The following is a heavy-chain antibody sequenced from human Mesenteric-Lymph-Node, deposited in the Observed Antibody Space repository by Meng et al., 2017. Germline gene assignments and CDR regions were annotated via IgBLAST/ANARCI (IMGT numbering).Heavy chain of an antibody. CDR1: GFTFSSYS. CDR2: ITPGGGST. J-gene: IGHJ4*02. CDR3: AKGYLTSRLTYFGY. Sequence: EVQLVESGGGLVKPGGSLRLSCAASGFTFSSYSMNWVRQAPGKGLEWVSGITPGGGSTYYADSVTGRFTFSRDNSKSTLYLQMDSLRADDTAVYFCAKGYLTSRLTYFGYWGQGTLVTVSS. D-gene: IGHD4/OR15-4a*01. V-gene: IGHV3-23*04.